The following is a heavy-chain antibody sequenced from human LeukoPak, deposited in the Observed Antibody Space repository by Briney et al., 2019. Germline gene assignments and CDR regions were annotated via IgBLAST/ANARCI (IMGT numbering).Heavy chain of an antibody. V-gene: IGHV4-31*03. J-gene: IGHJ6*02. CDR3: ARDVRSIAVAGFYYYGMDV. D-gene: IGHD6-19*01. CDR2: IYYSGST. CDR1: GGSISSGGYY. Sequence: TPSETLSLTCTVSGGSISSGGYYWSWIRQHPGKGLEWIGYIYYSGSTYYNPSLKSRVTISVDTSKNQFSLKLSSVTAADTAVYYCARDVRSIAVAGFYYYGMDVWGQGTTVTVSS.